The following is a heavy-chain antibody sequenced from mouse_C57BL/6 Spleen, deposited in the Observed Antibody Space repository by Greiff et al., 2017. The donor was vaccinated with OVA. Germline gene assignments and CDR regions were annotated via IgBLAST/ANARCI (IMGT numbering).Heavy chain of an antibody. CDR2: ISDGGSYT. V-gene: IGHV5-4*01. Sequence: VQLKESGGGLVKPGGSLKLSCAASGFTFSSYAMSWVRQTPEKRLEWVATISDGGSYTYYPDNVKGRFTISRDNAKNNLYLQMSHLKSEDTAMYYCARKRVYDYADAMDYWGQGTSVTVSS. CDR1: GFTFSSYA. D-gene: IGHD2-4*01. J-gene: IGHJ4*01. CDR3: ARKRVYDYADAMDY.